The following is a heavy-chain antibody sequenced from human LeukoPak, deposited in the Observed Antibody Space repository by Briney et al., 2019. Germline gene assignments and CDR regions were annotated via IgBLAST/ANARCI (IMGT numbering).Heavy chain of an antibody. D-gene: IGHD6-13*01. CDR2: IYSGGST. Sequence: GSLRLSCAASGFTVSSNYMSWVRQAPGKGLEWVSVIYSGGSTYYADSVKGRFTISRDNSKNTLYLQMNSLRAEDTAVYYCAREASRYYYMDVWGKGTTVTISS. CDR3: AREASRYYYMDV. CDR1: GFTVSSNY. J-gene: IGHJ6*03. V-gene: IGHV3-53*01.